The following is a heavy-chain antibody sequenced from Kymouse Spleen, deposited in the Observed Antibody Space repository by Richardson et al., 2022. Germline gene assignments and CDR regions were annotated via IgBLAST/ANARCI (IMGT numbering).Heavy chain of an antibody. CDR2: IWYDGSNK. V-gene: IGHV3-33*01. J-gene: IGHJ4*02. D-gene: IGHD6-19*01. CDR3: ARDPSSIAVAGGDY. CDR1: GFTFSSYG. Sequence: QVQLVESGGGVVQPGRSLRLSCAASGFTFSSYGMHWVRQAPGKGLEWVAVIWYDGSNKYYADSVKGRFTISRDNSKNTLYLQMNSLRAEDTAVYYCARDPSSIAVAGGDYWGQGTLVTVSS.